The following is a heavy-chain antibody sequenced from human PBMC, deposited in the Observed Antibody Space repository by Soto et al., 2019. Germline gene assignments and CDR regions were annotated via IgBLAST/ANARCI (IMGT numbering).Heavy chain of an antibody. V-gene: IGHV4-59*01. J-gene: IGHJ4*02. Sequence: SETLSLTCTVSGGSINNNYWSWIRQPPGRGLEWIGYIFSNGRTNYNPSLESRVTISVDTSKNQLSLKLRSVTAADTAVYYCARGGDNSPWYYSLWGQGXLVT. CDR1: GGSINNNY. D-gene: IGHD3-10*01. CDR3: ARGGDNSPWYYSL. CDR2: IFSNGRT.